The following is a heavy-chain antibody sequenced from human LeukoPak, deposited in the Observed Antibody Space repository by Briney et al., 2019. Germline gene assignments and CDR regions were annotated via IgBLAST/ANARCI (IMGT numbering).Heavy chain of an antibody. J-gene: IGHJ4*02. V-gene: IGHV3-48*02. Sequence: VGSLRLSCAASGFNFSNYSMNWVRQAPGKGLEWVSYISSSGRTIHHADSVKGRFTISRDNAKNSLYLQMNSLRDEDTAVYYCARFRSVLWDFDYWGQGALVTVSS. CDR3: ARFRSVLWDFDY. CDR2: ISSSGRTI. D-gene: IGHD4/OR15-4a*01. CDR1: GFNFSNYS.